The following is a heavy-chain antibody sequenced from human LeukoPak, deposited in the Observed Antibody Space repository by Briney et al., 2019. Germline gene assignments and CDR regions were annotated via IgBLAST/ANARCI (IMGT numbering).Heavy chain of an antibody. CDR3: ARRFLTIDNWFDP. D-gene: IGHD3-3*01. V-gene: IGHV4-39*01. J-gene: IGHJ5*02. CDR1: GGSISSGGYY. Sequence: SETLSLTCAVSGGSISSGGYYWGWIRQPPGKGLDWIGSIYYSGSTYYNPSLKSRVTISVDTSKNQFSLKLSSVTAADTAVYYCARRFLTIDNWFDPWGQGTLVTVSS. CDR2: IYYSGST.